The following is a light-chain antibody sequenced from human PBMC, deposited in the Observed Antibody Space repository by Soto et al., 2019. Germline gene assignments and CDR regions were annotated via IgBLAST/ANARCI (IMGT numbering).Light chain of an antibody. Sequence: EIVLTQSPGTLSLSPGERATLSCRASQSVSSSYLAWYQQKPGHAPRLLIYGASSRATGIPDRFSGSGSGTDFTLTISRLEPEDYAVYYCQQYGSSPVTFGQGTKVEIK. CDR3: QQYGSSPVT. V-gene: IGKV3-20*01. CDR2: GAS. CDR1: QSVSSSY. J-gene: IGKJ1*01.